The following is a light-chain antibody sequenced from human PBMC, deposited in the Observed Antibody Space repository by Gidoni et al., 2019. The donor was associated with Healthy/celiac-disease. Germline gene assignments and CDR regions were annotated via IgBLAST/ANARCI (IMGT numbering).Light chain of an antibody. V-gene: IGKV3-20*01. J-gene: IGKJ1*01. Sequence: EIVLTQSPGTLSLSPGERATLSCRASQSVSSSYLAWYQQKPGQAPRLLIYGASSRATGIPDRFSGSGSGTDFTLTISRLEPEDFAVYYCQQYGSSPRSFXQXTMVEIK. CDR1: QSVSSSY. CDR2: GAS. CDR3: QQYGSSPRS.